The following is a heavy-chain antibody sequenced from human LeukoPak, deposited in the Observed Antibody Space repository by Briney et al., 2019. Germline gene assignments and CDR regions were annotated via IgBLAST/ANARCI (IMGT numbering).Heavy chain of an antibody. CDR3: ASREGVRAGYFDD. Sequence: SETLSLTCTVSGVSISSHCWSWIRQPPRKGLEWIGGSTNHNPSLKSRVTISVDTSKNQFSLKLSSVTAADTAVYYCASREGVRAGYFDDWGQGTLVTVSS. V-gene: IGHV4-59*11. CDR1: GVSISSHC. J-gene: IGHJ4*02. D-gene: IGHD3-10*01. CDR2: GST.